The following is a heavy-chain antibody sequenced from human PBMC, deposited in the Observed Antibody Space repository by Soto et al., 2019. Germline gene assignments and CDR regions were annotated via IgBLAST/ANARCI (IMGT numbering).Heavy chain of an antibody. CDR2: IGTAGDT. CDR3: AKDGTSLSPPDWYFDL. Sequence: EVQLVESGGGLVQPGGSLRLSCAASGFTFSSYDMHWVRQATGKGLEWVSAIGTAGDTYYPGSVKGRFTISRDNSKNTLYLQMNSLRAEDTAVYYCAKDGTSLSPPDWYFDLWGRGTLVTVSS. J-gene: IGHJ2*01. D-gene: IGHD2-2*01. V-gene: IGHV3-13*01. CDR1: GFTFSSYD.